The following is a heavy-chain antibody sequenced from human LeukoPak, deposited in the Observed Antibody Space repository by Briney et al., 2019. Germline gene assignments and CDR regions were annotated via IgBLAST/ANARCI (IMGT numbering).Heavy chain of an antibody. CDR1: GGSISSYY. D-gene: IGHD2-15*01. CDR3: ARDQCSGGSCYAY. CDR2: IYYSGST. Sequence: SETLSLTCTVSGGSISSYYWSWIRQPPGKGLEWIGYIYYSGSTNYNPSLKSRVTISVDTSKNQFSLKLSSVTVADTAVYYCARDQCSGGSCYAYWGQGTLVTVSS. V-gene: IGHV4-59*01. J-gene: IGHJ4*02.